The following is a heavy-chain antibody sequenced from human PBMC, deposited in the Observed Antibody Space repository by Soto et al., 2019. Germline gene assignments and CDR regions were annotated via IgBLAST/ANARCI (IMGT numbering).Heavy chain of an antibody. CDR3: TTGSVEGV. V-gene: IGHV3-15*07. D-gene: IGHD2-15*01. CDR2: IKTKSEGEAT. CDR1: DFTISNAW. Sequence: PGGSLRLPCAASDFTISNAWMNWVRQAPGKGLEWVGRIKTKSEGEATDYAAPLKGRFTISRDDSKNTLFLQMNSLKTEDTAVYYCTTGSVEGVWGQGATVTVSS. J-gene: IGHJ6*02.